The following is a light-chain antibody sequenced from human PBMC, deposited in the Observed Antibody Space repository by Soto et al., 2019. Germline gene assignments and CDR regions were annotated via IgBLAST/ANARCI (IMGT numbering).Light chain of an antibody. J-gene: IGKJ1*01. CDR3: QQYNNWPRT. V-gene: IGKV3-15*01. CDR2: GAS. Sequence: EIVMTQSPATLSVSPGERVTLSCRASQSVTSDLAWHQQKPGQAPRLLIYGASTRATGTPARFSGSGSGTEFTLTISSLQSEDFAIYYCQQYNNWPRTFGQGTKVDIK. CDR1: QSVTSD.